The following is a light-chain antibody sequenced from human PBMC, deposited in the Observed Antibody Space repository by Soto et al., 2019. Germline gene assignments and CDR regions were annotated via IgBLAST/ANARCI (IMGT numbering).Light chain of an antibody. CDR1: QDISSY. J-gene: IGKJ1*01. V-gene: IGKV1-9*01. CDR3: QQYNSYPWT. CDR2: AAS. Sequence: IQLTQSPSSLSASVGDRVPITCRASQDISSYLAWYQQKPGKAPKLLIYAASTLQGGVPSRFSGSGSGTEFTLTISSLQPDDFATYYCQQYNSYPWTFGQWTKVDIK.